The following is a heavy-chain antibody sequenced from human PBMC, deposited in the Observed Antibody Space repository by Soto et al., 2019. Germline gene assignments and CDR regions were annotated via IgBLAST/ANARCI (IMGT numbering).Heavy chain of an antibody. CDR2: ISAYNGNT. V-gene: IGHV1-18*01. CDR3: ARDTYYYDSSGYYQS. CDR1: GYTFTSYG. D-gene: IGHD3-22*01. Sequence: ASVKVSCKXSGYTFTSYGISWVRQAPGQGLEWMGWISAYNGNTNYAQKLQGRVTMTTDTSTSTAYMELRSLRSDDTAVYYCARDTYYYDSSGYYQSWGQGTLVTVSS. J-gene: IGHJ4*02.